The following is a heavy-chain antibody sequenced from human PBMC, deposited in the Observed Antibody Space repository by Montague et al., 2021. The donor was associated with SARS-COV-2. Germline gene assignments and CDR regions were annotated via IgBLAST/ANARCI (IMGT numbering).Heavy chain of an antibody. CDR3: AKVGDIMAGFSLVNLDH. CDR2: IHSAGRRS. V-gene: IGHV3-23*03. D-gene: IGHD3-9*01. J-gene: IGHJ4*02. CDR1: GFTFSGSP. Sequence: SLRLSCAASGFTFSGSPMSWVRQAPGEGLEWVSVIHSAGRRSYYGHSVEGRFTISRDNSKNTVYLQMSNLRAEDTAVYYCAKVGDIMAGFSLVNLDHWGQGILVIVSS.